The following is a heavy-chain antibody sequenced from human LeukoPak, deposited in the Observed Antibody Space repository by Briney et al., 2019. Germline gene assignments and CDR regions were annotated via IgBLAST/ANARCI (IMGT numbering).Heavy chain of an antibody. Sequence: GGSLRLSCAASGFTFDDYAMHWVRQAPGKGLEWVSGISWNSGSIGYADSVKGRFTISRDNAKNSLYLQMNSLRAEDMALYYCAKARSNWNYIGAFDIWGQGTMVTVSS. CDR3: AKARSNWNYIGAFDI. D-gene: IGHD1-7*01. CDR1: GFTFDDYA. J-gene: IGHJ3*02. V-gene: IGHV3-9*03. CDR2: ISWNSGSI.